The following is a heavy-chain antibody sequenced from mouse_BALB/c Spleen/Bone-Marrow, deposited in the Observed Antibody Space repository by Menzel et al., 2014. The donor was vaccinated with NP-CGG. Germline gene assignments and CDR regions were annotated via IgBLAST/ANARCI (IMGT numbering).Heavy chain of an antibody. CDR1: GDSITSGY. CDR2: ISYSGST. CDR3: ARFGYDYALDY. Sequence: EVKLMESGPSLVKPSQTLSLPCSVTGDSITSGYWNWIRKFPGNKLEYMGYISYSGSTYYNPSLKSRISITRDTSKNXYYLQLKSVTTEDTATYYCARFGYDYALDYWGQGTSVTVSS. D-gene: IGHD2-2*01. J-gene: IGHJ4*01. V-gene: IGHV3-8*02.